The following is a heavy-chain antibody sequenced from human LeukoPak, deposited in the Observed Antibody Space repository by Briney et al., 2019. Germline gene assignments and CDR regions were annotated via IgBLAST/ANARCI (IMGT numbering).Heavy chain of an antibody. CDR1: GFTFRNYW. V-gene: IGHV3-7*01. D-gene: IGHD4-17*01. CDR2: IKQDGSEK. Sequence: GGSLRLSCVASGFTFRNYWMSWFRQAPGKGLEWVANIKQDGSEKNYVDSVKGRFTISRDSSKNTLYLQMNSLRAEDTAVYYCAKDRIKYYGDYEPHFDYWGQGTLVTVSS. J-gene: IGHJ4*02. CDR3: AKDRIKYYGDYEPHFDY.